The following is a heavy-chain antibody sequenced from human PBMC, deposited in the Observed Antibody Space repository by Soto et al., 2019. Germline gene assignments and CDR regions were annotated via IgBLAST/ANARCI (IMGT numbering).Heavy chain of an antibody. CDR1: GDAISSSVC. CDR2: VFHTGDT. D-gene: IGHD2-21*02. CDR3: ARGPVVTPFVDY. V-gene: IGHV4-4*02. J-gene: IGHJ4*02. Sequence: SETLSLTCAVSGDAISSSVCLTLFRQPPGKVLEWIGEVFHTGDTYFNPSLRSRVAMSVDKSTNEFSLKVTSVTAADTAIYYCARGPVVTPFVDYWGQGTLVTVSS.